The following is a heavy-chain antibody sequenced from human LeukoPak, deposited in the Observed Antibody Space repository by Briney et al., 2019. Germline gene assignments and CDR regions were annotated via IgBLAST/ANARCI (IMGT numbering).Heavy chain of an antibody. CDR3: ARGPTKNYFDS. V-gene: IGHV4-61*01. CDR2: IFYSGTT. J-gene: IGHJ4*02. Sequence: SETLSLTCTVSGGSVSSGSYYWSWIRQPPGKGLEWIGNIFYSGTTNYNPSLKSRVTISVDTSKSQFSLKLSSVTAADTAVYYCARGPTKNYFDSWGQGTVVTVSS. CDR1: GGSVSSGSYY.